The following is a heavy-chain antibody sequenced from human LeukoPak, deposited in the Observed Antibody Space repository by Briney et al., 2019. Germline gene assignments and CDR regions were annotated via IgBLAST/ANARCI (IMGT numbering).Heavy chain of an antibody. Sequence: ASVKVSCKASGYTFTSYGINWVRQATGQGLEWMGWMNPNSGNTGYAQKFQGRVTITRNTSISTAYMELSSLRSEDTAVYYCARVYYDFWSGYYLLWGQGTLVSVSS. D-gene: IGHD3-3*01. J-gene: IGHJ4*02. CDR2: MNPNSGNT. CDR3: ARVYYDFWSGYYLL. V-gene: IGHV1-8*03. CDR1: GYTFTSYG.